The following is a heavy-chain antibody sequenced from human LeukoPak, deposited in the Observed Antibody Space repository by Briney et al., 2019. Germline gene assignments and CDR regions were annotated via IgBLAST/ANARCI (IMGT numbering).Heavy chain of an antibody. V-gene: IGHV3-15*01. CDR2: IRSKTDGWTA. J-gene: IGHJ4*02. CDR3: TRYSSRWY. D-gene: IGHD6-19*01. Sequence: PGGSLRLSCAASGFTFTNAWMSWVRQAPGKGLEWVGRIRSKTDGWTADYAAPVKGRFTISRDDSKNTLYLQMNSLKAEDTAVYYCTRYSSRWYWGQGTLVTVS. CDR1: GFTFTNAW.